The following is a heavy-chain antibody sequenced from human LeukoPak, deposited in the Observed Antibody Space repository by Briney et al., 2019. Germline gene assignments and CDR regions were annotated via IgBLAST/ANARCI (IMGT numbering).Heavy chain of an antibody. D-gene: IGHD1-26*01. Sequence: PGGSLRLSCAAPGFTFSSHWMHWVCQAPGKGLVWVSRIDAEGSGTTYVDSVKGRFTISRDNAKSTLYLQMYSLRAEDTAVYYCARGSGEGATDYWGQGTLVTVSS. CDR1: GFTFSSHW. V-gene: IGHV3-74*01. J-gene: IGHJ4*02. CDR2: IDAEGSGT. CDR3: ARGSGEGATDY.